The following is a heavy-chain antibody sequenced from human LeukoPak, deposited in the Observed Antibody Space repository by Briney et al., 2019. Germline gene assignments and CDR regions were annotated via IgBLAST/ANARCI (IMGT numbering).Heavy chain of an antibody. Sequence: PGGSLRLSCAASGFTFSSYSMNWVRQAPGKGLEWVSSISSSSSYIYYADTVKGRFTISRDNAKNSLYLQMNRLRAEDTAVYYCARVLGYCTNGVCSDDYWGQGTLVTVSS. CDR3: ARVLGYCTNGVCSDDY. CDR2: ISSSSSYI. CDR1: GFTFSSYS. D-gene: IGHD2-8*01. J-gene: IGHJ4*02. V-gene: IGHV3-21*01.